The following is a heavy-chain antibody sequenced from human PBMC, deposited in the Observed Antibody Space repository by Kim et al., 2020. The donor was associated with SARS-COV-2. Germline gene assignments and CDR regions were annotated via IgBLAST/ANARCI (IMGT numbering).Heavy chain of an antibody. Sequence: SETLSLTCTVSGGSISSSSYYWGWIRQPPGKGLEWIGSIYYSGSTYYNPSLKSRVTISVDTSKNQFSLKLSSVTAADTAVYYCARSYYDFWSGPSPFDYWGQGTLVTVSS. D-gene: IGHD3-3*01. V-gene: IGHV4-39*01. CDR3: ARSYYDFWSGPSPFDY. CDR2: IYYSGST. J-gene: IGHJ4*02. CDR1: GGSISSSSYY.